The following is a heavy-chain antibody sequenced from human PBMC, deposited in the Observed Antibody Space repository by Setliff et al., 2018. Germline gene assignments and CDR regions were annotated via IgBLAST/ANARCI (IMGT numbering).Heavy chain of an antibody. CDR1: GYTFRSYG. J-gene: IGHJ4*02. D-gene: IGHD2-21*01. CDR3: TRSSAPSLVLAADFDY. Sequence: ASVKVSCKTSGYTFRSYGVSWVRQAPGQGLEWMGWISAYSGDTIYAQNYQGRVTMTTDTSTSTAYMELRSLRSDDTAVYYCTRSSAPSLVLAADFDYWGQGTLVTVSS. CDR2: ISAYSGDT. V-gene: IGHV1-18*01.